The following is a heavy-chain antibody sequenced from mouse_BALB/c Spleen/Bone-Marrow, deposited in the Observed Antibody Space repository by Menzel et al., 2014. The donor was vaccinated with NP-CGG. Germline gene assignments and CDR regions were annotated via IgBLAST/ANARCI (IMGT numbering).Heavy chain of an antibody. CDR3: ARYYYGSSYFDY. D-gene: IGHD1-1*01. V-gene: IGHV1-26*01. CDR1: GYSFTGYY. Sequence: EVQLQQSGPELVKPGASVKISCKASGYSFTGYYMHWVKQSHVKSLEWIGRINPYNGATRYNQSFKDKASVIVDKSSNTAYMELHSLTSEDSAVYYCARYYYGSSYFDYWGQGTTLTVSS. CDR2: INPYNGAT. J-gene: IGHJ2*01.